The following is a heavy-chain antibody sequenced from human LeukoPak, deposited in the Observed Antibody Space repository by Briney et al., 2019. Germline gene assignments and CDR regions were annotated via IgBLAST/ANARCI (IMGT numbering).Heavy chain of an antibody. CDR1: GGSFSGYY. Sequence: PSETLSLTCAVYGGSFSGYYWSWIRQPPGKGLEWIGEINHSGSTNYNPSLKSRVTISVDTSKNQFSLKLSSVTAADTAVYYCASTRSEQWLVRGLYHFDYWGQGTLVTVSS. J-gene: IGHJ4*02. CDR2: INHSGST. V-gene: IGHV4-34*01. CDR3: ASTRSEQWLVRGLYHFDY. D-gene: IGHD6-19*01.